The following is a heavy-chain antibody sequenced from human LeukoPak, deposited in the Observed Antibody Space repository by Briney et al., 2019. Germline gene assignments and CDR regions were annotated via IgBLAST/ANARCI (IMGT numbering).Heavy chain of an antibody. D-gene: IGHD2-15*01. V-gene: IGHV3-7*04. CDR3: ARYPRDCSGGTCYSYYFFDY. J-gene: IGHJ4*02. CDR1: GFTFNNYW. Sequence: GESLKISCAASGFTFNNYWMSWVRQAPGRGLEWVANIKQDGSEKCYVGSVKGRFTISRDNAKNSLYLQMNSLRAEDTAVYYCARYPRDCSGGTCYSYYFFDYWGQGTLVTVSS. CDR2: IKQDGSEK.